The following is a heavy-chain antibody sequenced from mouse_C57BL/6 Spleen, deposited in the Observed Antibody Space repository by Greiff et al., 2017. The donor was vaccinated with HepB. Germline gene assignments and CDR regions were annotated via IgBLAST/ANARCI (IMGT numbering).Heavy chain of an antibody. CDR3: ARRGQFAY. V-gene: IGHV1-81*01. Sequence: VQLQQSGAELARPGASVKLSCKASGYTFTSYGISWVKQRTGQGLEWIGEIYPRSGNTYYNEKFKGKATLTADKSSSTAYMELRSLTSEDSAVYFCARRGQFAYWGQGTLVTVSA. CDR1: GYTFTSYG. J-gene: IGHJ3*01. CDR2: IYPRSGNT.